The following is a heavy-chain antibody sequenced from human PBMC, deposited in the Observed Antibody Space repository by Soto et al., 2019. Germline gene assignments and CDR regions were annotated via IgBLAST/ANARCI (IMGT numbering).Heavy chain of an antibody. CDR3: AHSPMDLGFRWFDP. D-gene: IGHD5-12*01. CDR2: IYWDDDK. Sequence: QITLKESGPTLVKPTQTLTLTCTFSGFSLSTSGVGVGWIRQPPGKALEWLALIYWDDDKRYSPSLKSRLTTXKXTFXHQVVLTMTNMDPVDTATYYCAHSPMDLGFRWFDPWGQGTLVTVSS. J-gene: IGHJ5*02. V-gene: IGHV2-5*02. CDR1: GFSLSTSGVG.